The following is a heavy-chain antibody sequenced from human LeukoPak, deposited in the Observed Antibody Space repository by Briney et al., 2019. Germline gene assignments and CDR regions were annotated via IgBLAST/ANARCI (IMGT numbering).Heavy chain of an antibody. CDR2: IYYSGST. CDR3: ARTTEGGYTYDYYYYYYMDV. D-gene: IGHD5-18*01. CDR1: GGSISSYY. V-gene: IGHV4-59*01. Sequence: SETLSLTCTVSGGSISSYYWSWTRQPPGKGLEWIGYIYYSGSTNYNPSLKSRVTISVDTSKNQFSLKLSSVTAADTAVYYCARTTEGGYTYDYYYYYYMDVWGKGTTVTISS. J-gene: IGHJ6*03.